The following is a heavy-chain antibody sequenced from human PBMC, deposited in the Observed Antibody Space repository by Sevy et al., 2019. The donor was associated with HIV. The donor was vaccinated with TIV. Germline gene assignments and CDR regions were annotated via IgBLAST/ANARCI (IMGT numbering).Heavy chain of an antibody. CDR2: ISYDGSNT. J-gene: IGHJ4*02. Sequence: GGSLRLSCVASRFFFSGYWMTWVRLVPGKGLEWVAVISYDGSNTYYADSVKGRFTISRDSSKNTLYLQMNSLRAEDTAVYFCARDGGYDSRGYDLSNYWGQGTLVTVSS. V-gene: IGHV3-30*03. CDR1: RFFFSGYW. D-gene: IGHD3-22*01. CDR3: ARDGGYDSRGYDLSNY.